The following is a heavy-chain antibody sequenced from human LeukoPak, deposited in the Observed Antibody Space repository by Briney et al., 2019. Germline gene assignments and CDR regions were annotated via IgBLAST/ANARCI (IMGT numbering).Heavy chain of an antibody. CDR1: GIRLSNYS. CDR2: ISSSSSYI. D-gene: IGHD2-15*01. Sequence: PGGSLRLSCVVSGIRLSNYSMNWVRQAPGKGLEWVSSISSSSSYIYYADSVKGRFTISRDNAKNSLYLQMNSLRAEDTAVYYCAKLGYCSGGSCSHFDYWGQGTLVTVSS. V-gene: IGHV3-21*01. J-gene: IGHJ4*02. CDR3: AKLGYCSGGSCSHFDY.